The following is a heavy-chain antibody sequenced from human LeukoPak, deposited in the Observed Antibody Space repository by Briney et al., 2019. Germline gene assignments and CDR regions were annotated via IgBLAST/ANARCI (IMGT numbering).Heavy chain of an antibody. V-gene: IGHV3-48*03. J-gene: IGHJ6*03. CDR1: GFTFSSYE. D-gene: IGHD6-19*01. CDR2: ISSSGSTI. Sequence: GGSLRLSCAASGFTFSSYEMNWVRQAPGKGLEWVSYISSSGSTIYYADSVKGRFTISRDNSKNTLYLQMNSLRAEDTAVYYCAKQAVAGSYYYYYMDVWGKGTTVTISS. CDR3: AKQAVAGSYYYYYMDV.